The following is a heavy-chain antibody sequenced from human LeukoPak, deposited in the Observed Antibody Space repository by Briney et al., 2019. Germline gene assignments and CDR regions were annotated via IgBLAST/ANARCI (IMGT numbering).Heavy chain of an antibody. V-gene: IGHV4-61*02. CDR1: GGSISSGSYY. CDR2: IYTSGST. J-gene: IGHJ4*02. CDR3: ARSGYSYGPEITMILLAGHYFDY. D-gene: IGHD5-18*01. Sequence: SETLSLTCTVSGGSISSGSYYWSWIRQPAGKGLEWIGRIYTSGSTNYNPSLKSRVTMSVDTSKNQFSLKLSSVTAADTAVYYCARSGYSYGPEITMILLAGHYFDYWGQGTLVTVSS.